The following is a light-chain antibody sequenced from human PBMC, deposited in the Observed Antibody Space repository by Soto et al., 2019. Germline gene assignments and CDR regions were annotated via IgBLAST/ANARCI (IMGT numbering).Light chain of an antibody. J-gene: IGKJ1*01. CDR2: AVC. Sequence: DIQMTQSPSSLSASVGDRITITCRASQNIGNYLHWYQQKPGKPPKLLIYAVCNLQTGVPSRFSGSGSGTYVTLTISSLQPEDFATFYGQQSYSSPTWTFGQGTKVEFK. CDR3: QQSYSSPTWT. V-gene: IGKV1-39*01. CDR1: QNIGNY.